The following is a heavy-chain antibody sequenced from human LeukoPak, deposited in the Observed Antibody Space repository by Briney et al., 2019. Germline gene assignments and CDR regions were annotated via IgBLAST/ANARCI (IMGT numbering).Heavy chain of an antibody. V-gene: IGHV3-30*18. CDR1: GFTFSSYA. D-gene: IGHD5-24*01. CDR2: ISYDGSNK. CDR3: AKGVEMATISDAFDI. Sequence: GGSLRLSCAASGFTFSSYAMSWVRQAPGKGLEWVAVISYDGSNKYYADSVKGRFTISRDNSKNTLYLQMNSLRAEDTAVYYCAKGVEMATISDAFDIWGQGTMVTVSS. J-gene: IGHJ3*02.